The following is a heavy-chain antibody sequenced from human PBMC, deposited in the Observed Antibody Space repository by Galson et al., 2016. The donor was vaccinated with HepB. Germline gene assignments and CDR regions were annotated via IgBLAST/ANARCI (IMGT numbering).Heavy chain of an antibody. D-gene: IGHD6-13*01. J-gene: IGHJ4*02. CDR1: GFTFSNYW. CDR2: IKDDGSEK. CDR3: TRDFGYSNYD. V-gene: IGHV3-7*01. Sequence: SLRLSCAASGFTFSNYWMSWVRQGPGKGLEWVGNIKDDGSEKNYVESVKGRFTISRDNAKNSLYLQMNSLRVEDTAVYYCTRDFGYSNYDWGQGTLVTVPS.